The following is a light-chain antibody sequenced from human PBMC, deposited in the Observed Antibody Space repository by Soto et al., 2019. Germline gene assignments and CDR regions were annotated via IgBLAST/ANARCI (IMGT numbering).Light chain of an antibody. CDR2: DAS. CDR3: QQRDAWPLT. Sequence: EIVLTQSPGTLSLSPGERATLSCRASQNIGSTYLVWYQQKPGQAPRLLIYDASNRATGIPARFSGSGSGTDFTLSITSLEPEDSAVYYCQQRDAWPLTFGGGTRWIS. J-gene: IGKJ4*01. V-gene: IGKV3-11*01. CDR1: QNIGSTY.